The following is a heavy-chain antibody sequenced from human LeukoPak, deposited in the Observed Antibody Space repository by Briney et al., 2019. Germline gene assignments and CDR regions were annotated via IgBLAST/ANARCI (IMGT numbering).Heavy chain of an antibody. D-gene: IGHD3-9*01. Sequence: ASVKVSCKASGYTFTGYYMHWVRQAPGQGLEWMGWISAYNGNTNYAQKLQGRVTMTTDTSTSTAYMELRSLRSDDTAVYYCASGYFDWLFGYYGMDVWGQGTTVTVSS. CDR2: ISAYNGNT. J-gene: IGHJ6*02. CDR1: GYTFTGYY. CDR3: ASGYFDWLFGYYGMDV. V-gene: IGHV1-18*04.